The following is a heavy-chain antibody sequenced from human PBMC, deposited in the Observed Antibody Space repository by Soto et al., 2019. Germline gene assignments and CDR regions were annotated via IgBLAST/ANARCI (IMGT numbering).Heavy chain of an antibody. CDR1: GYTFTTYY. D-gene: IGHD2-21*01. CDR2: INPSDGST. J-gene: IGHJ5*02. Sequence: ASVKVSCKASGYTFTTYYVHWVRQAPGQGLQWMGIINPSDGSTNYAQKFQGRVTMTRDTSTSTAYMELTGLTSEDTAVYYCAIVGVSVAQPYNWFYPWGQGTQVTVSS. CDR3: AIVGVSVAQPYNWFYP. V-gene: IGHV1-46*01.